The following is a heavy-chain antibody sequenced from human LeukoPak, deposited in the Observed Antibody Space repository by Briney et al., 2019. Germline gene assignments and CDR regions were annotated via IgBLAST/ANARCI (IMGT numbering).Heavy chain of an antibody. CDR2: IIPIFGTA. CDR3: ARDGLSYFGDQDYYYYMDV. J-gene: IGHJ6*03. V-gene: IGHV1-69*05. Sequence: GASVKVSCKASGGTFSSYAFSWVRQAPGQGLEWMGGIIPIFGTANYAQKFQGRVTITTDESTSTAYMELSSLRSEDTAVYYCARDGLSYFGDQDYYYYMDVWGKGTTVTVPS. D-gene: IGHD3-10*01. CDR1: GGTFSSYA.